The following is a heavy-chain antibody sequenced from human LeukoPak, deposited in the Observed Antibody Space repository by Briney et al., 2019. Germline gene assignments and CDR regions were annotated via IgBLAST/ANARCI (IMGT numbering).Heavy chain of an antibody. J-gene: IGHJ4*02. V-gene: IGHV3-13*01. CDR2: IGTAGDT. CDR3: ARGLRYFDFDY. CDR1: GFTFSSYD. D-gene: IGHD3-9*01. Sequence: GGSLRLSCAASGFTFSSYDMHWVRQATGKGLEWVSAIGTAGDTYYPGSVKGRFTISRENAKNSLYLQMNSLRAGDTAVYYCARGLRYFDFDYWGQGTLVTVSS.